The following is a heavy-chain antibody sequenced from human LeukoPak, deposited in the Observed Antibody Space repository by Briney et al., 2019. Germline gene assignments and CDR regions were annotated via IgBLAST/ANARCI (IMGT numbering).Heavy chain of an antibody. CDR1: GFTFSNYY. Sequence: NPGGSLRLSCAASGFTFSNYYMSWIRQAPGKGLEWVSYISSSGSTTYYADSVKGRFTISRDNAKNSLYLQMNSLRAEDTAVYYCARPRFFTMFGVVSPALDYGDYALDYWGQGTLVTVSS. CDR3: ARPRFFTMFGVVSPALDYGDYALDY. J-gene: IGHJ4*02. CDR2: ISSSGSTT. D-gene: IGHD3-3*01. V-gene: IGHV3-11*04.